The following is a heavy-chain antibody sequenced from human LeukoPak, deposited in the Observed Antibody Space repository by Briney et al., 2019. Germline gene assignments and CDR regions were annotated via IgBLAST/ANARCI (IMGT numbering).Heavy chain of an antibody. Sequence: RASVKVSCKASGYTFTGYYMHWVRQAPGQGLEWMGRINPNSGGTNYAQKFQGRVTMTRDTSISTAYMELSRLRSDDTAVYYCAGSWYVVVPVYYYYMDVWGKGTTVTVSS. CDR3: AGSWYVVVPVYYYYMDV. CDR2: INPNSGGT. D-gene: IGHD2-2*01. V-gene: IGHV1-2*06. CDR1: GYTFTGYY. J-gene: IGHJ6*03.